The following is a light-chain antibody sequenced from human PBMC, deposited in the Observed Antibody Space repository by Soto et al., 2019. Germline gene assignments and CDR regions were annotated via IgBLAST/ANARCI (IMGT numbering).Light chain of an antibody. Sequence: DIVMTQSPLSLPVTPGEPASISCRSSQSLLHSNGYNYLDWYLQKPGQSPQLLIYLGSNRASGVPARFSGSGSATDFTLKISRVEAEDLGVYYCMQALQTPYTFAQGTKVDIK. CDR1: QSLLHSNGYNY. CDR2: LGS. V-gene: IGKV2-28*01. CDR3: MQALQTPYT. J-gene: IGKJ2*01.